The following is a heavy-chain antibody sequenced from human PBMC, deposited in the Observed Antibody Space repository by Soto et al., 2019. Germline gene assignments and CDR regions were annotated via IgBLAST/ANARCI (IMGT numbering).Heavy chain of an antibody. CDR2: ISGTLST. Sequence: GGSLRLSCAASGFTFSTYAMGWVRQAPGKGLEWVSSISGTLSTYYADSVKGQFNISRDNSKNTLYLQINSLRPDDTAVYFCAKGYSTGWSEGYFDYWGQGALFTVSS. V-gene: IGHV3-23*01. D-gene: IGHD6-19*01. CDR1: GFTFSTYA. CDR3: AKGYSTGWSEGYFDY. J-gene: IGHJ4*02.